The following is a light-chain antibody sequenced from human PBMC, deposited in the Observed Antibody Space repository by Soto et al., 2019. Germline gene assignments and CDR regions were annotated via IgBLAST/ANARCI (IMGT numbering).Light chain of an antibody. V-gene: IGKV3-20*01. CDR3: QQYGSSPFT. J-gene: IGKJ4*01. Sequence: EIVLTQSPGTLSLSPGERATLSCRASQGVSSSSLGWYQQQPGQAPRLLIYGASNRSAGIPDRFSGSGSGTEFTTTISRLEPEDFAVYYCQQYGSSPFTFGGGTKVEIK. CDR2: GAS. CDR1: QGVSSSS.